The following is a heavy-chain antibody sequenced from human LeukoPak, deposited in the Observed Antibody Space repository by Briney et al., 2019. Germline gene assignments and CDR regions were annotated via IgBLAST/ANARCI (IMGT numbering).Heavy chain of an antibody. CDR1: GYSFTNYW. CDR3: ARRYCSGGSCNFDY. D-gene: IGHD2-15*01. J-gene: IGHJ4*02. Sequence: SLQISCKGXGYSFTNYWIGWVRQMPGKGLEWMGSIYPSDSDTRYSPSFQGQVPISVDKSISTAYLQWSSLKASDTAMFYCARRYCSGGSCNFDYWGQGTLVTVSS. V-gene: IGHV5-51*01. CDR2: IYPSDSDT.